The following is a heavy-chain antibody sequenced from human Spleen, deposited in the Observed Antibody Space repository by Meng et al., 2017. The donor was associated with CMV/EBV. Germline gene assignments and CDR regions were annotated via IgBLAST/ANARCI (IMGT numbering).Heavy chain of an antibody. Sequence: VKVSCKASGYTFTGYYIHWVRQAPGQGLEWMGWLNPDSGITYSAQNFQGRVTMTRDTSINTASMELSRLRSDDTAVYYCARSYYYDSSGYYSPFAYWGQGTLVTVSS. V-gene: IGHV1-2*02. D-gene: IGHD3-22*01. CDR3: ARSYYYDSSGYYSPFAY. CDR2: LNPDSGIT. CDR1: GYTFTGYY. J-gene: IGHJ4*02.